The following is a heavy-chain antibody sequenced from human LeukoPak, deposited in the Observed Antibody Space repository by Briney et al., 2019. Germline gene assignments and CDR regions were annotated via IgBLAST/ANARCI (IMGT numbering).Heavy chain of an antibody. D-gene: IGHD4-17*01. CDR2: IYYSGSS. Sequence: SETLSLTCVVSGGSLSSGGYSWSWIRQPPGKGLEWIGYIYYSGSSYYHPSCKSRVPISVATSKNKFSLKLSSVTAADTDVYYCARGHDYGDRGGWFDPWGQGTLVTVSS. V-gene: IGHV4-30-4*07. CDR3: ARGHDYGDRGGWFDP. CDR1: GGSLSSGGYS. J-gene: IGHJ5*02.